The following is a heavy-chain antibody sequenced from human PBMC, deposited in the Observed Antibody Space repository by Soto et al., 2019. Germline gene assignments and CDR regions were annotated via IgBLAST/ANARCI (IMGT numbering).Heavy chain of an antibody. V-gene: IGHV1-69*13. CDR2: IIPIFGTA. CDR3: ASLGGHLGSPTQNYFDY. CDR1: GGTFSSYA. Sequence: GASVKVSCKASGGTFSSYAISWVRQAPGQGLEWMGGIIPIFGTANYAQKFQGRVTITADESTGTAYMELSSLRSEDTAVYYCASLGGHLGSPTQNYFDYWGQGTLVTVSS. D-gene: IGHD3-10*01. J-gene: IGHJ4*02.